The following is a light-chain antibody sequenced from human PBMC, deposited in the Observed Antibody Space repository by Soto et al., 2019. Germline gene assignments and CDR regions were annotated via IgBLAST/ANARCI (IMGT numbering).Light chain of an antibody. Sequence: ATLSWSPGERATLSCRASPSVTTYLAWYQQKPGQAPRLLIYGAFNRATGIPARFSGSGSGTDFTLTISCLSPEDLEVYYCQQRSNCPPTTFGSGTPL. J-gene: IGKJ5*01. CDR2: GAF. CDR1: PSVTTY. CDR3: QQRSNCPPTT. V-gene: IGKV3-11*01.